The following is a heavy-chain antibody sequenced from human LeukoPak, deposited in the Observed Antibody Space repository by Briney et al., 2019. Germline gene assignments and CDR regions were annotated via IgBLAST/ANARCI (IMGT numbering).Heavy chain of an antibody. D-gene: IGHD2-21*01. CDR2: ISAYNGNT. CDR3: ARAGCGGECYSSLGDYYHGMNV. Sequence: ASVKVSCKASGYTFTSYGISWVRQAPGQGLEWMGWISAYNGNTDYAQKLQGRVTMTTDTSTSTAYMELRSLRSEDTAVYYCARAGCGGECYSSLGDYYHGMNVWGQGTTVTVSS. V-gene: IGHV1-18*01. CDR1: GYTFTSYG. J-gene: IGHJ6*02.